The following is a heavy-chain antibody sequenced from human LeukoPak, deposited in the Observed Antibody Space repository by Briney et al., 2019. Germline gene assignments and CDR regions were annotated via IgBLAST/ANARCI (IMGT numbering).Heavy chain of an antibody. V-gene: IGHV1-18*01. CDR3: ARSAPPPSSSWYPYYYGMDV. Sequence: RASVKVSCKASGYTFTSYGISWVRQAPGQGLEWMGWISAYNGNTNYAQKLQGRVTMTTDTSTSTAYMELRSLRSDDTAVYYCARSAPPPSSSWYPYYYGMDVWGQGTTVTVSS. CDR1: GYTFTSYG. CDR2: ISAYNGNT. J-gene: IGHJ6*02. D-gene: IGHD6-13*01.